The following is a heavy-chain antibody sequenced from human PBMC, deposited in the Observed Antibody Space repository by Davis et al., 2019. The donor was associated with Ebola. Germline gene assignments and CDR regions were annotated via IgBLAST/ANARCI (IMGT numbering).Heavy chain of an antibody. V-gene: IGHV3-23*01. CDR2: ISGSGFSI. CDR1: GFTFSTYG. D-gene: IGHD5/OR15-5a*01. CDR3: AKGMNSGYIVPFDY. J-gene: IGHJ4*02. Sequence: GGSLRLSCAASGFTFSTYGMSWVRQAPGKGLEWVPSISGSGFSINYADSVKGRFTISRDSSRNTLSLQMNSLRAEDTAVYYCAKGMNSGYIVPFDYWGQGTRVTVSS.